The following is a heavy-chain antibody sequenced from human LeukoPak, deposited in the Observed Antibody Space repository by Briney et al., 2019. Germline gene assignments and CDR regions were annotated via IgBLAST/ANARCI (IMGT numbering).Heavy chain of an antibody. CDR3: ARDSVGDYELDP. CDR2: ISSSSSYI. CDR1: GFTFSSYS. V-gene: IGHV3-21*01. J-gene: IGHJ5*02. D-gene: IGHD4-17*01. Sequence: GGSLRLSCAASGFTFSSYSMNWVRQAPGKGLEWVSSISSSSSYIYYADSVKGRFTISRDNAKNSLYLQMNGLRAEDTAVYYCARDSVGDYELDPWGQGTLVTVSS.